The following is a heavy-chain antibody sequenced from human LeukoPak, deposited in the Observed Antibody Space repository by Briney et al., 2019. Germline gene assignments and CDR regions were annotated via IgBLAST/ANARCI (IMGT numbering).Heavy chain of an antibody. CDR2: IKQDGSEK. CDR3: ARYNYYFGMDV. Sequence: PGGSLRLSCAASGFTFSSYAMSWVRQAPGKGLEWVANIKQDGSEKYYVDSVKGRFTISRDNAKNSLYLQMNSLRAEDTAVYYCARYNYYFGMDVWGQGTTVTVSS. V-gene: IGHV3-7*01. J-gene: IGHJ6*02. CDR1: GFTFSSYA.